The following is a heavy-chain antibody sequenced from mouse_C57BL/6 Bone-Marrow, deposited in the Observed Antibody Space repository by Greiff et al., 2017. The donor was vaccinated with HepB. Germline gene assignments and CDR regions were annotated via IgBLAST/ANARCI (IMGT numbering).Heavy chain of an antibody. CDR3: ARSNWGYYFDY. CDR2: IDPSDSYT. J-gene: IGHJ2*01. V-gene: IGHV1-50*01. CDR1: GYTFTSYW. Sequence: QVQLQQSGAELVKPGASVKLSCKASGYTFTSYWMQWVKQRPGQGLEWIGEIDPSDSYTNYNQKFKGKATLTVDTSSSTAYMQLSSLTSEDSAVYYCARSNWGYYFDYWGQGTTLTVSS. D-gene: IGHD4-1*01.